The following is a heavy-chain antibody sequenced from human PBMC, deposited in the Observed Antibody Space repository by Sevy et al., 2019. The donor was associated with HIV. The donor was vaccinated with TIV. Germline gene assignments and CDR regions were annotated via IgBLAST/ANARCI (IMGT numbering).Heavy chain of an antibody. V-gene: IGHV1-18*01. CDR1: GYTFNSYG. CDR2: ISAYNGNT. CDR3: AREAVAARPAHYFDY. Sequence: ASVKVSCKASGYTFNSYGISWVRQAPGQGLEWMGWISAYNGNTTYAQKLQGRVTMTTDTSTSTGYMELRSLRSDDTAVYYCAREAVAARPAHYFDYWGQGTLVTVSS. J-gene: IGHJ4*02. D-gene: IGHD6-6*01.